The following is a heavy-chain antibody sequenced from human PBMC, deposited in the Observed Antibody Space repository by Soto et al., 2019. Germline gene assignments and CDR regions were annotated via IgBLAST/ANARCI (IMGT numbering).Heavy chain of an antibody. CDR2: ISGSGGST. Sequence: EVQLLESGGGLVQPGGSLRLSCAASGFTFSSYAMRWVRQAPVKGLEWVSAISGSGGSTYYAYSVKGRFTISRANAKNTLYLQLNRLRAEDTAVYYCARRGSGSYYDYWGQGTLVTVSS. CDR3: ARRGSGSYYDY. CDR1: GFTFSSYA. V-gene: IGHV3-23*01. J-gene: IGHJ4*02. D-gene: IGHD1-26*01.